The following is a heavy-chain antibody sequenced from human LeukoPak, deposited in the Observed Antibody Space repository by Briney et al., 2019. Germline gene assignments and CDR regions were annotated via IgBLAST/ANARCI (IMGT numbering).Heavy chain of an antibody. CDR1: GDSVSSNSAA. V-gene: IGHV6-1*01. CDR3: ARCFGSGWRFDY. D-gene: IGHD6-19*01. J-gene: IGHJ4*02. Sequence: SQTLSLTCAISGDSVSSNSAAWNWIRQSPSRGLEWLGSTYYRSKWNNDYAVSVKSRITINPDTSKNQFALQLNSVTPEDTAVYYCARCFGSGWRFDYWGQGTLVTVSS. CDR2: TYYRSKWNN.